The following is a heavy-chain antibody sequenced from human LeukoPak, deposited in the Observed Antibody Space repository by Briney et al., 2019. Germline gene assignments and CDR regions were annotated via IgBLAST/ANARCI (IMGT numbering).Heavy chain of an antibody. D-gene: IGHD6-6*01. CDR3: ARAGQLADFDY. V-gene: IGHV1-46*01. Sequence: ASVKVSCKASGYTFTSYYMHWVRQAPGRGLEWMGIINPSGGSTSYAQKFQGRVTMTRDISTSTVYMELSSLRSEDTAVYYCARAGQLADFDYWGQGTLVTVSS. J-gene: IGHJ4*02. CDR1: GYTFTSYY. CDR2: INPSGGST.